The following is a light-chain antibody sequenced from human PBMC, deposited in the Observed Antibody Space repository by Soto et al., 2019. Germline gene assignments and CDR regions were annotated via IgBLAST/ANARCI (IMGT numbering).Light chain of an antibody. Sequence: DIQMTQSPSTLSASVRDRVTITCRGSQTISSWSAWFQQRPGRAPKFLIYKASSLKNGVPLRFSGSGSGTDFTLTISSLQPEDFATYYCQQSYSTPITFGQGTRLEIK. CDR3: QQSYSTPIT. CDR2: KAS. V-gene: IGKV1-5*03. J-gene: IGKJ5*01. CDR1: QTISSW.